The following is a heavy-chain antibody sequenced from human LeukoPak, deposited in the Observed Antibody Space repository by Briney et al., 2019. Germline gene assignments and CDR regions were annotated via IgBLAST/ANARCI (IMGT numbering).Heavy chain of an antibody. D-gene: IGHD4-17*01. V-gene: IGHV3-15*01. CDR1: EFSFTHAW. CDR2: IKSKTDVGTT. CDR3: AAAPNGDYASYYFDY. J-gene: IGHJ4*02. Sequence: GSLRLSCVASEFSFTHAWMNWVRQAPGKGLEWLGRIKSKTDVGTTDYAAPVRGRFTISRDDSKKTLYLQMDGLRSEDTAIYYCAAAPNGDYASYYFDYWGQGTLVTVSS.